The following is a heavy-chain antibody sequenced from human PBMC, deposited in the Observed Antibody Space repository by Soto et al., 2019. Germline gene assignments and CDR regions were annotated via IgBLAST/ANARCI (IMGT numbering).Heavy chain of an antibody. J-gene: IGHJ4*02. CDR1: GGTFSSYA. Sequence: GASVKVSCKASGGTFSSYAISWVRQAPGQGLGWMGGIIPIFGTANYAQKFQGRVTITADESTSTAYMELSSLRSEDTAVYYCARDIYGGNSGAYFDYWGQGTLVTVSS. D-gene: IGHD4-17*01. CDR3: ARDIYGGNSGAYFDY. V-gene: IGHV1-69*13. CDR2: IIPIFGTA.